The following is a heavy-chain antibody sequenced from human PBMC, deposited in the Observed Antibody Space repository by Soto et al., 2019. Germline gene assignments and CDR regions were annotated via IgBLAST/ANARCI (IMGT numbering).Heavy chain of an antibody. D-gene: IGHD5-18*01. CDR3: VADRGYGHASVPHS. J-gene: IGHJ4*02. CDR2: ISYDGSLQ. CDR1: GFAFSSYG. Sequence: QAQLVESGGGVVQPGRSLRLSCAASGFAFSSYGMHWVRQAPGTGLEWVAVISYDGSLQHYADSVKGRFTISRDNSKNMVLLQMSNLRAEDTAVYYCVADRGYGHASVPHSWGQGTLVSVSS. V-gene: IGHV3-30*03.